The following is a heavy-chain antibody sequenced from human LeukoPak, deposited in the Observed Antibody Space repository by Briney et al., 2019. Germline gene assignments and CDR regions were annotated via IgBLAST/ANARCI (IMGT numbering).Heavy chain of an antibody. V-gene: IGHV4-34*01. D-gene: IGHD6-19*01. Sequence: PSETLSLTCAVYGGSFSGYYWSWIRQPPGKGLEWIGEINHSVSTNYNPSLKSRVTISVDTSKNQFSLKLSSVTAADTAVYYCARVESSGPYYFDYWGQGTLVTVSS. CDR3: ARVESSGPYYFDY. J-gene: IGHJ4*02. CDR1: GGSFSGYY. CDR2: INHSVST.